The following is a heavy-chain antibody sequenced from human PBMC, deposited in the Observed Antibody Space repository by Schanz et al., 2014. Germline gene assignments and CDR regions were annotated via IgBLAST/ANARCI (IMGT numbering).Heavy chain of an antibody. J-gene: IGHJ6*01. D-gene: IGHD1-1*01. CDR3: VKDPDKYNWNDVEGMDV. CDR2: INSDGTTT. CDR1: GFTFSTYW. V-gene: IGHV3-74*02. Sequence: EVQLLESGGGFVQPGGSLRLSCAASGFTFSTYWMHWVRQAPGKGLVWVSHINSDGTTTTYADSVKGRFTISRDNAENTLYLQMKSLRVEDTAVYYCVKDPDKYNWNDVEGMDVWGPGTTVTVSS.